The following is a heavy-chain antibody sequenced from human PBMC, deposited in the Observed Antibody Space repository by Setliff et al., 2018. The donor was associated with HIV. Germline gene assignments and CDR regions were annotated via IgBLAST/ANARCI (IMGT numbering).Heavy chain of an antibody. CDR2: ISNSGYYT. CDR1: GFTFSSYA. CDR3: AKGGLDSVFQSFDY. V-gene: IGHV3-23*01. D-gene: IGHD2-21*01. J-gene: IGHJ4*02. Sequence: TGGSLRLSCAASGFTFSSYAMSWVRQAPGKGLEWVSGISNSGYYTYYADSVKGRFTISRDNSKNTLYLQMNSLRADDTAVYYCAKGGLDSVFQSFDYWGQGTLVTVSS.